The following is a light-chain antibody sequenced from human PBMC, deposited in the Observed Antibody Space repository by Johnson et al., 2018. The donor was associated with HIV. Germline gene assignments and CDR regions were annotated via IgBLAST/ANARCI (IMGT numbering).Light chain of an antibody. CDR1: SSNIGTNY. J-gene: IGLJ1*01. CDR3: GTWDTSLGAQYV. V-gene: IGLV1-51*02. CDR2: ENN. Sequence: QSVLTQPPSVSAPPGQNVNISCSGGSSNIGTNYVSWYQQFPGTAPKLLIHENNKRPSGIPDRFSDSQSGTSATLAIPALQPRDEADYYCGTWDTSLGAQYVFGSGTKVTVL.